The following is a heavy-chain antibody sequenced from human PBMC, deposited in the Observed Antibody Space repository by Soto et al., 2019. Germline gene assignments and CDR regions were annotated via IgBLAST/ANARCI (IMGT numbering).Heavy chain of an antibody. J-gene: IGHJ4*02. D-gene: IGHD1-26*01. V-gene: IGHV5-51*01. CDR3: ARTYSGTYPPPFYFDY. CDR1: GYSFTKYW. Sequence: GESLKISCKGSGYSFTKYWIGWVSKMPRKGLEWMGIIYPGDSDARSRPSFQGQVIISADKSINTAYLQWSSLQASDTAVYYCARTYSGTYPPPFYFDYWGQGTQVTVSS. CDR2: IYPGDSDA.